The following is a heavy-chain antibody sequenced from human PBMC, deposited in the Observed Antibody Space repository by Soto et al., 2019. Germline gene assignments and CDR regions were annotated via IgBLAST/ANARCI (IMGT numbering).Heavy chain of an antibody. CDR1: GDSVSSNSAA. CDR3: ARGGLLDYDFWSGYPPQDYYGMDV. V-gene: IGHV6-1*01. J-gene: IGHJ6*02. Sequence: SRTLSLTCVISGDSVSSNSAAWNWIRQSPSRGLEWLGRTYYRSKWYNDYAVSVESRITINPDTSKNQFSLQLNSVTPEDTAVYYCARGGLLDYDFWSGYPPQDYYGMDVWGQGTPVTVSS. CDR2: TYYRSKWYN. D-gene: IGHD3-3*01.